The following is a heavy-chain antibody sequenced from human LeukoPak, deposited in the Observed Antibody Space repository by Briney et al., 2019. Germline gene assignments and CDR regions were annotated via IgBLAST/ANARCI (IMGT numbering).Heavy chain of an antibody. D-gene: IGHD5-24*01. V-gene: IGHV1-2*02. J-gene: IGHJ4*02. CDR3: ARDSEVATTLDY. Sequence: ASVKVSCKASGYTFTGYYMHWVRQAPGQGLEWMGWINPNSGGTNYAQKFQGRVTMTRDTSISTAYMELSRLRSDDTAVYYCARDSEVATTLDYWGQGTLVTVSS. CDR2: INPNSGGT. CDR1: GYTFTGYY.